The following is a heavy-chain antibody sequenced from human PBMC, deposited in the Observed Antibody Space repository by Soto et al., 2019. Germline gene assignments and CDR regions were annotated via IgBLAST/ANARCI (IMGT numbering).Heavy chain of an antibody. Sequence: ESGGGVVQPGGSLRLSCAASASIFKGHGMHWVRQAPGKGLEWVAIIRYDGSDEHYGDSVEGRFTISRDNSKNMLCLQMNSLRAEDTAVYYCARDGVGATTFFGFLDYWGQGTLVTVSS. J-gene: IGHJ4*02. D-gene: IGHD1-26*01. CDR1: ASIFKGHG. CDR2: IRYDGSDE. V-gene: IGHV3-33*08. CDR3: ARDGVGATTFFGFLDY.